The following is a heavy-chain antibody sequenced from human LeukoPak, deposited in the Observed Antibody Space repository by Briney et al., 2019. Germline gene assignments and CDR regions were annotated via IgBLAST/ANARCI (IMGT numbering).Heavy chain of an antibody. CDR2: IYYTGTT. CDR3: ARHDPVGHFLRGMDV. V-gene: IGHV4-59*08. CDR1: GGSISGFF. J-gene: IGHJ6*02. Sequence: SETLSLTCAVSGGSISGFFWSWSRQPPGMGLEWIGYIYYTGTTIYNPSLRSRVTMSVDVSKNQFSLDLTSVTAADTAVYYCARHDPVGHFLRGMDVWGQGTTVTVSS. D-gene: IGHD2/OR15-2a*01.